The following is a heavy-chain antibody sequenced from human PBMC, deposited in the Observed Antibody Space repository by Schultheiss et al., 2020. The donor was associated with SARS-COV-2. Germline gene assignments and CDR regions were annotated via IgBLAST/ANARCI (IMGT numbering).Heavy chain of an antibody. CDR1: GFTFSSYG. J-gene: IGHJ3*02. D-gene: IGHD5-24*01. Sequence: GGSLRLSCAASGFTFSSYGMHWVRQAPGKGLEWVAVIWYDGSNKYYADSVKGRFTISRDNAKNSLYLQMNSLRAEDTAVYYCVGDGYKQGPDIWGQGTMVTGSS. CDR2: IWYDGSNK. CDR3: VGDGYKQGPDI. V-gene: IGHV3-33*08.